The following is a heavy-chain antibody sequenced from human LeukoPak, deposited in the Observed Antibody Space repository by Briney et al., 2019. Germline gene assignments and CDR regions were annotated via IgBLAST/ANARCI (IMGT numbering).Heavy chain of an antibody. J-gene: IGHJ4*02. Sequence: GWSLKLSCVASGFSFNAYAMSWVRQAPGKGPEWVSGISGSGASTYYADSVKGRFSISRDNSRDTVFLSMSSLSAEDTAVYYCAKSSVVTPSGSFDYWGQGTLVTVSS. V-gene: IGHV3-23*01. CDR1: GFSFNAYA. CDR2: ISGSGAST. CDR3: AKSSVVTPSGSFDY. D-gene: IGHD2-15*01.